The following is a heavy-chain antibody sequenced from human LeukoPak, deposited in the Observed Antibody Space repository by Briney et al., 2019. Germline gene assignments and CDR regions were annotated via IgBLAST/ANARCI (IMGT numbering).Heavy chain of an antibody. D-gene: IGHD3-10*01. CDR1: EYSFTSYW. CDR2: IYSSDYDT. CDR3: ARQGSGTGLDY. V-gene: IGHV5-51*01. Sequence: AESMKISCKGAEYSFTSYWSGLVRQIREKDLEWMGIIYSSDYDTRDSPSFQGQVTISADKSISTDYLQWSSLKASDTAMYYCARQGSGTGLDYWGQGTLVTVSS. J-gene: IGHJ4*02.